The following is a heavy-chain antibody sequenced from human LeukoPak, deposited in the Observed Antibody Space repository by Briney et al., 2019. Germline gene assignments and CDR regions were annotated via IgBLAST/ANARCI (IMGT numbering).Heavy chain of an antibody. CDR1: GGSISSGGYY. CDR3: ARLRRGYDYCFDY. J-gene: IGHJ4*02. Sequence: PSQTLSLTCTVSGGSISSGGYYGSWIRQHPGKGLEWIGYIYYSGSAYHNPSLKSRVTMSVDTSKNQFSLKLNSVTAADTAVYYCARLRRGYDYCFDYWGQGTLATVSS. D-gene: IGHD5-12*01. CDR2: IYYSGSA. V-gene: IGHV4-31*03.